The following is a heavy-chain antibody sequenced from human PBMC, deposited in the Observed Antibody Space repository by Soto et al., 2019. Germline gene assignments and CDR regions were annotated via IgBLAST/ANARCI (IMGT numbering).Heavy chain of an antibody. Sequence: EVQLVESGGGLVQPGRSLRLSCAASGFTFDDYAMHWVRQAPGKGLSWVSGISRNSGSIGYAAAVKGRFTISRDNAKYSLYLQLPSRTAEGTALYFCAKGGPLLVEGGGYWGQGTLVTVSS. V-gene: IGHV3-9*01. CDR1: GFTFDDYA. CDR3: AKGGPLLVEGGGY. CDR2: ISRNSGSI. J-gene: IGHJ4*02. D-gene: IGHD2-15*01.